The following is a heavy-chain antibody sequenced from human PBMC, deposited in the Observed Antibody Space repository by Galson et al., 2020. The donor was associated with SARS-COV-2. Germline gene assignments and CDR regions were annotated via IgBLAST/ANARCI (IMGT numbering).Heavy chain of an antibody. Sequence: ASETLSLTRTVSGGSVSSGSYYWSWIRQPPGKGLEWIGYIYYSGSTNYNPSLKSRVTISVDTSKNQFSLKLSSVTGADTAVYYCAREVYYYDSSGTRTSDAFDIWGRGTMVTVSS. CDR3: AREVYYYDSSGTRTSDAFDI. V-gene: IGHV4-61*01. CDR2: IYYSGST. D-gene: IGHD3-22*01. CDR1: GGSVSSGSYY. J-gene: IGHJ3*02.